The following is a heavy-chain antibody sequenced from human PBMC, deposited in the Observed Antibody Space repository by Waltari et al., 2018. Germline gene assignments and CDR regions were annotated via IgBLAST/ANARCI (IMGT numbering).Heavy chain of an antibody. D-gene: IGHD3-10*01. CDR1: GYTFTSYA. V-gene: IGHV7-4-1*02. J-gene: IGHJ3*02. CDR2: INTNTGNP. CDR3: ARDQLPYYGSGSYPGAFDI. Sequence: QVQLVQSGSELKKPGASVKVSCKASGYTFTSYAMNWVRQAPGQGLEWMGWINTNTGNPTYAQGFTGRFVFSLDTSVSTAYLQISSLKAEDTAVYYCARDQLPYYGSGSYPGAFDIWGQGTMVTVSS.